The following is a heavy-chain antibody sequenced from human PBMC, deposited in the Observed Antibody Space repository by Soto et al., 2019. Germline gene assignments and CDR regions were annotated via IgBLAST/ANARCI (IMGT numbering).Heavy chain of an antibody. CDR2: IIPIFGTA. D-gene: IGHD4-17*01. CDR1: GGTFSSYA. J-gene: IGHJ1*01. Sequence: SVKVSCKASGGTFSSYAISWVRQAPGQGLEWMGGIIPIFGTANYAQKFQGRVTITADESTSTAYMELSSLRSEDTAVYYCARIDYGDYDRYFQHWGQGTLVTVSS. CDR3: ARIDYGDYDRYFQH. V-gene: IGHV1-69*13.